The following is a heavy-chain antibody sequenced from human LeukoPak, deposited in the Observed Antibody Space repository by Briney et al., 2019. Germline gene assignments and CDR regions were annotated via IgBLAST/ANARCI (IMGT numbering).Heavy chain of an antibody. CDR2: INWTGDNT. D-gene: IGHD1-20*01. J-gene: IGHJ4*02. CDR3: ATLTGPRTFDY. V-gene: IGHV3-20*04. CDR1: GFNFEGYG. Sequence: GGSLRLSCAASGFNFEGYGISWVRQAPGKGLEWVSGINWTGDNTACADSVKGRFTISRDNAKNSLYLQMDSLRADDTALYYCATLTGPRTFDYWGQGTLVTVSS.